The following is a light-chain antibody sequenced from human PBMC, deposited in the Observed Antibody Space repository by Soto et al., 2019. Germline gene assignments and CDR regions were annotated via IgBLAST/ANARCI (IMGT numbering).Light chain of an antibody. Sequence: DIVMTQSPDSLAVSLGERATINCKSSQSVLYSSNNKNYLAWYQQKPGQPPKLLIYWASTRESGVPDRFSGSGSGTVFTLTISSLQAEDMAVYYCQQYYSTPLTSGPGTKVDIK. CDR1: QSVLYSSNNKNY. V-gene: IGKV4-1*01. CDR3: QQYYSTPLT. J-gene: IGKJ3*01. CDR2: WAS.